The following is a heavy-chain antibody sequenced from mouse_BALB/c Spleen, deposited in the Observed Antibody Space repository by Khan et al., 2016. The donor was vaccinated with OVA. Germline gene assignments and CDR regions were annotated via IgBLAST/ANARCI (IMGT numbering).Heavy chain of an antibody. D-gene: IGHD1-1*01. CDR1: GYTFTDYV. V-gene: IGHV1-77*01. Sequence: QVQLQQSGPELVKPGVSLKISCKASGYTFTDYVMNWVKQRPGQGLEWIGQINPGAGNTSSTEKFKGKATLSVDKSSNTAYLQLSSLHSEDSAVYCCARSWYGSEDEWGQGTNLPVAS. J-gene: IGHJ2*01. CDR3: ARSWYGSEDE. CDR2: INPGAGNT.